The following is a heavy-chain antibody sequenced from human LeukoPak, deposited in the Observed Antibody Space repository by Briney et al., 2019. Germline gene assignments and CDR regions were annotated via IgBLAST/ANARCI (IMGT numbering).Heavy chain of an antibody. J-gene: IGHJ6*02. CDR2: ISSGSDTI. Sequence: GGSLRLSCAASGFTFSSYSMNWVRQAPGKGLEWVSYISSGSDTIYYADSVKGRFTISRDNGKNSLYLQMNSLRAEDTAVYYCARDRSHYSSSWYVNYYYGMDVWGQGTTVTVSS. CDR1: GFTFSSYS. D-gene: IGHD6-13*01. V-gene: IGHV3-48*01. CDR3: ARDRSHYSSSWYVNYYYGMDV.